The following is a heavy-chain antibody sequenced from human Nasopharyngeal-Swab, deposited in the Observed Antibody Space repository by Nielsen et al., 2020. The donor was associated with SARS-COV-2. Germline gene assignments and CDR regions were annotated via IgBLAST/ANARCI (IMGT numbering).Heavy chain of an antibody. CDR1: GFTFSIYA. Sequence: GESLKISCVASGFTFSIYAMSWVRQAPGKGLEWVSYISSTGAIIYYADSVKGRFTISRDNAKNSLYLQMNSLRAEDTALYYCARDERIDGFNSNFDHWGQGTLVTVSS. V-gene: IGHV3-48*04. D-gene: IGHD5-24*01. J-gene: IGHJ4*02. CDR2: ISSTGAII. CDR3: ARDERIDGFNSNFDH.